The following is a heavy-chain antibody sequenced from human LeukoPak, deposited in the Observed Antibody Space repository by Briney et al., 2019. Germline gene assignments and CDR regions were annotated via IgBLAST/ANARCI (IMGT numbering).Heavy chain of an antibody. CDR2: ISSSSSSI. V-gene: IGHV3-48*01. CDR3: AIIKGTYYDLWSGYPDIDY. Sequence: GGSLRLSCAASGFIFSSYSMNWVRQAPGKGLEWVSYISSSSSSIYYADAVKGRFTISRDNAKNSLYLQMNSLRAEDTAVYYCAIIKGTYYDLWSGYPDIDYWGQGTLVTVSS. CDR1: GFIFSSYS. D-gene: IGHD3-3*01. J-gene: IGHJ4*02.